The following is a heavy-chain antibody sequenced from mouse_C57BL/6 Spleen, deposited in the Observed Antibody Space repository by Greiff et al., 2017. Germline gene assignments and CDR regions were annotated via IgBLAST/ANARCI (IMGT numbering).Heavy chain of an antibody. Sequence: EVQRVESGGGLVKPGGSLKLSCAASGFTFSSYAMSWVRQTPEKRLEWVATISDGGSYTYYPDNVKGRFTISRDNAKNNLYMQRSHLKAEDTAMYYCARDNGNDYFDYWGQGTTLTVSS. V-gene: IGHV5-4*01. CDR1: GFTFSSYA. J-gene: IGHJ2*01. CDR3: ARDNGNDYFDY. CDR2: ISDGGSYT. D-gene: IGHD1-1*01.